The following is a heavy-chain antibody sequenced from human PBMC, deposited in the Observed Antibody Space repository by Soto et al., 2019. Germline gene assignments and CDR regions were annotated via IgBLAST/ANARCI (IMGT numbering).Heavy chain of an antibody. J-gene: IGHJ4*02. Sequence: QVQVVESGGGVVQPGRSLRLSCAASGFTFRTYAMHWVRQAPGKGLEWVAVISHDGSNTDYGDSVKGRFTISRDNSKSTLSLQMNSLRADDTAVYYCARDHLGIAAGDFDLWGQGTLVTVSS. CDR2: ISHDGSNT. V-gene: IGHV3-30*03. D-gene: IGHD6-19*01. CDR1: GFTFRTYA. CDR3: ARDHLGIAAGDFDL.